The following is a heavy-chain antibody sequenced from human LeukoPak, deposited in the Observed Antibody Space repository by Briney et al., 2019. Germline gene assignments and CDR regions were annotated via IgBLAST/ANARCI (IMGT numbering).Heavy chain of an antibody. D-gene: IGHD3-10*01. CDR3: ARASAFMVRGVIIPNDY. CDR1: GYTFTSYG. J-gene: IGHJ4*02. V-gene: IGHV1-18*01. Sequence: ASAKVSCKASGYTFTSYGISWVRQAPGQGLEWMGWISAYNGNTNYAQKLQGRVTMTTDTSTSTAYMELRSLRSDDTAVYYCARASAFMVRGVIIPNDYWGQGTLVTVSS. CDR2: ISAYNGNT.